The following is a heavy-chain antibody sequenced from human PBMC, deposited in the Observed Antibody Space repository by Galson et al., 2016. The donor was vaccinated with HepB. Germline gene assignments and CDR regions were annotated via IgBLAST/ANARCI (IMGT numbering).Heavy chain of an antibody. J-gene: IGHJ4*02. D-gene: IGHD6-13*01. CDR2: IYYSRTT. CDR3: ATMGSSPGGFDS. Sequence: ETLSLTCTVSGGSISSGGHYWGWIRQPPGKGLDWIGSIYYSRTTYYNPSLKRRVTMSVDTSKNQISLKLNSVTAADTAVYYCATMGSSPGGFDSWGQGTLVTVSS. V-gene: IGHV4-39*01. CDR1: GGSISSGGHY.